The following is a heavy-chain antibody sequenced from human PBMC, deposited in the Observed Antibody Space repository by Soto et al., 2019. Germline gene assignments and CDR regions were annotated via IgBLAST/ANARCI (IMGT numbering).Heavy chain of an antibody. Sequence: DVQLVDSGGGLVQPGGSLRLSCAASGFTFSNYAMSWVRQAPGKGLEWVSLVSATAGTTYYTDSVKGRFTISRDNSTNTVYLQMNRLRADDTALYYCAKDRLAGGFDYWGQGTLVTVSS. CDR2: VSATAGTT. V-gene: IGHV3-23*04. J-gene: IGHJ4*02. D-gene: IGHD3-16*01. CDR3: AKDRLAGGFDY. CDR1: GFTFSNYA.